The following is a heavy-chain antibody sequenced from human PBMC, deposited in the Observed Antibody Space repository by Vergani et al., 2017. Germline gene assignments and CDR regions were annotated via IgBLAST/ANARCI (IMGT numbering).Heavy chain of an antibody. J-gene: IGHJ4*02. CDR3: ANGNCLGGSCYEPLFDY. V-gene: IGHV4-61*02. Sequence: QVQLQESGPGLVKPSQTLSLTCTVSGGSINSHNDYWSWIRQPAGKGLEWIGRTHTSGNINYNPSLKSRVTMSEDTSMNQFSLNLTSVTAAETAVYVSANGNCLGGSCYEPLFDYWGQGILVTVSS. CDR2: THTSGNI. CDR1: GGSINSHNDY. D-gene: IGHD2-15*01.